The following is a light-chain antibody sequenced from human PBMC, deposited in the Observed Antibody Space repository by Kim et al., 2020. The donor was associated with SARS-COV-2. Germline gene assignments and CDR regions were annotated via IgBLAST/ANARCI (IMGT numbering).Light chain of an antibody. CDR1: SGDGGDYNY. CDR3: CSYAGSWV. J-gene: IGLJ3*02. V-gene: IGLV2-11*03. CDR2: DVS. Sequence: VTITCTGNSGDGGDYNYVSLYQQHTAKAPKLMIYDVSKRPSAVPDRFSGSKSGNTASLTISELQAEDEADYYCCSYAGSWVFGGGTQLTVL.